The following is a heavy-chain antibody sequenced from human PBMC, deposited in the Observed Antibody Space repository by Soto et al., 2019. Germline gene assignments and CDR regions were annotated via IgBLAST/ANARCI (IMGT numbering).Heavy chain of an antibody. J-gene: IGHJ6*02. CDR2: INHSGST. V-gene: IGHV4-34*01. CDR3: AIVFTLIVHRGGDYYYGMDV. D-gene: IGHD3-22*01. Sequence: PSETLSLTCAVYGGSFSGYYWSWIRQPPRKGLEWIGEINHSGSTNYNPSLKSRVTISVDTSKNQFSLKLSSVTAADTAVYYCAIVFTLIVHRGGDYYYGMDVWGQGTTVTVSS. CDR1: GGSFSGYY.